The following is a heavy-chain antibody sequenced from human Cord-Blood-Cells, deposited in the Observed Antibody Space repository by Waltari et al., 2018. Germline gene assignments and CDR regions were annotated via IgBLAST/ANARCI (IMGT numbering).Heavy chain of an antibody. CDR1: GFTFSSYG. Sequence: QVQLVESGGGVVQPGRSLRLSCAASGFTFSSYGMHWVRQAPGQGLEWVAVISYDGSNKNYADSVEGRFTISRDNAKNTLYLQMNSLRAEDTAVYYCAKHKGDYDAFDIWGQGTMVTVSS. CDR2: ISYDGSNK. V-gene: IGHV3-30*18. D-gene: IGHD4-17*01. CDR3: AKHKGDYDAFDI. J-gene: IGHJ3*02.